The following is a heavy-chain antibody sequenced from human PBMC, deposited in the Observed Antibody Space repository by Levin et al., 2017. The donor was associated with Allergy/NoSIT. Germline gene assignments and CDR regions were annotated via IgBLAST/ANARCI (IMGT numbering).Heavy chain of an antibody. CDR3: ARSLNYYDILTGYYKAGGAFDI. J-gene: IGHJ3*02. CDR2: IYYSGST. CDR1: GGSISSYY. D-gene: IGHD3-9*01. Sequence: SETLSLTCTVSGGSISSYYWSWIRQPPGKGLEWIGYIYYSGSTNYNPSLKSRVTISVDTSKNQFSLKLSSVTAADTAVYYCARSLNYYDILTGYYKAGGAFDIWGQGTMVTVSS. V-gene: IGHV4-59*08.